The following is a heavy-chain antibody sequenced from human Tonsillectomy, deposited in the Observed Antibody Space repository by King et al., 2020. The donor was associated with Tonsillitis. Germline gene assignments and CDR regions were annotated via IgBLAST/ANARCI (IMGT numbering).Heavy chain of an antibody. Sequence: QLVQSGAELKKPGESLTISCKASGYTFSNSWIAWVRQMPGKGLEWMGIIYPDDSDTKYSPAVQGHVTISADKSINTAYLQWSSLKAADTAMYYCASGARDAFDIWGQGTVVTVSS. V-gene: IGHV5-51*03. CDR2: IYPDDSDT. CDR1: GYTFSNSW. J-gene: IGHJ3*02. CDR3: ASGARDAFDI.